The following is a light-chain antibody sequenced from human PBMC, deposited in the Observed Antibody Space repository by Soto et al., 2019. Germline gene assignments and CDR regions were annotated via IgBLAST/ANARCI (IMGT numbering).Light chain of an antibody. CDR2: DAS. J-gene: IGKJ4*01. Sequence: EIVLTQSPATLSLSPGEGATLSCRASQSVSYYLAWYQQTPGQAPRLLIYDASNRATGIPARFSGSGSGTDFTLTISRLEPEDFAVYYCQQRSNWPLTFGGGTKVEIK. CDR1: QSVSYY. V-gene: IGKV3-11*01. CDR3: QQRSNWPLT.